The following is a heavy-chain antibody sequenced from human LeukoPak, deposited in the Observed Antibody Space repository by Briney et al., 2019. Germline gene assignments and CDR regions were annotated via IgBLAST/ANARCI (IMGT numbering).Heavy chain of an antibody. Sequence: PGGALRPSCAASGFTLCTFSMIWVRQPPGKGLEWGSSIFPSGGEIHYADSVRGRFTISRDNSKSTLSLQMNSLRAEDTAIYYCATYRQVLLPFESWGQGTLVTVSS. V-gene: IGHV3-23*01. CDR1: GFTLCTFS. D-gene: IGHD2-15*01. CDR2: IFPSGGEI. J-gene: IGHJ4*02. CDR3: ATYRQVLLPFES.